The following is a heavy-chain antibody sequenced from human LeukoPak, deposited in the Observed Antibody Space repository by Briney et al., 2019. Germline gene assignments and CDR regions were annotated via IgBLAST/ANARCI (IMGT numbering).Heavy chain of an antibody. Sequence: SVKVSCKASGGTFSSYTISWVRQAPGQGLEWMGRIIPILGIANYAQKFQGRVTITADKSTSTAYMELSSLRSEDTAVYYCARDRRRDGYNFSWGQGTLVTVSS. CDR3: ARDRRRDGYNFS. D-gene: IGHD5-24*01. V-gene: IGHV1-69*04. CDR1: GGTFSSYT. CDR2: IIPILGIA. J-gene: IGHJ5*02.